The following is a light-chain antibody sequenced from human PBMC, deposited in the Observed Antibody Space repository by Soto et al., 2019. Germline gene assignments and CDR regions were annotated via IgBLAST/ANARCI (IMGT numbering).Light chain of an antibody. Sequence: QMTQSPSSLFASVGDRVTITCRASQSISSHLNWYQQKVGQTPRLLIYAASTLQSEVPPRFSGSGSRTEFTLTISGLQREDFATYYCQQSRSAPLTFGGGTKIQI. CDR1: QSISSH. V-gene: IGKV1-39*01. CDR3: QQSRSAPLT. J-gene: IGKJ4*01. CDR2: AAS.